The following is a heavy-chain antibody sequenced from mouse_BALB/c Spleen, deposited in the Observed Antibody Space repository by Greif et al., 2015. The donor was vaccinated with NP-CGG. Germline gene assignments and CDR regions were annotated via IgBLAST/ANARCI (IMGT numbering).Heavy chain of an antibody. D-gene: IGHD2-2*01. CDR1: GYTFSSYW. J-gene: IGHJ2*01. CDR3: ARGGLRRAYYFDY. Sequence: VQLMESGAELMKPGASVKISCKATGYTFSSYWIEWVKQRPGHGLEWIGEILPGSGSTNYNEKFKGKATFTADTSSNTAYMQLSSLTSEDSAVYHCARGGLRRAYYFDYWGQGTTLTVSS. V-gene: IGHV1-9*01. CDR2: ILPGSGST.